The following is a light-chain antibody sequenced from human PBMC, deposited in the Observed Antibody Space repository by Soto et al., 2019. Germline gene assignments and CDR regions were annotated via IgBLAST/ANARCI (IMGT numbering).Light chain of an antibody. CDR3: QAWDSSTVV. CDR1: KLGDKY. CDR2: QNS. J-gene: IGLJ2*01. V-gene: IGLV3-1*01. Sequence: SYELTQPISVSVSPGQTASITCSGEKLGDKYACWYQQKPGQSPVLVIYQNSNRPSGIPERFSGSNSGNTATLTISGTQALDEADYYCQAWDSSTVVFGGGTKLTVL.